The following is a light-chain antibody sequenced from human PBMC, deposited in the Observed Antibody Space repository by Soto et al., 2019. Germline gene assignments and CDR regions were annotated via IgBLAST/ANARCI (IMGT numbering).Light chain of an antibody. CDR2: DVS. Sequence: HSVLPKPASVSGFPGQSITISCTGTSSDVGGYNYVSWYQQHPGKAPKLMIYDVSNRPSGVSNRFSGSKSGNTASLTISGLQAEDEADYYCSSYTSSSTLYVFGTGTKVTVL. CDR1: SSDVGGYNY. CDR3: SSYTSSSTLYV. J-gene: IGLJ1*01. V-gene: IGLV2-14*01.